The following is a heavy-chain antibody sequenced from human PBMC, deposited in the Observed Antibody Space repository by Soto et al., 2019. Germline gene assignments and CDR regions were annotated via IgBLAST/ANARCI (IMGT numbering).Heavy chain of an antibody. D-gene: IGHD5-18*01. V-gene: IGHV3-30-3*01. J-gene: IGHJ4*02. CDR1: GFTFSSYA. Sequence: LRLSCVASGFTFSSYAMHWVRQAPGKGLEWVAVISYDGSNKYYADSVKGRFTISRDNSKNTLYLQMNSLRAEDTAVYYCARVTDTAMSPFDYWGQGTLVTVSS. CDR3: ARVTDTAMSPFDY. CDR2: ISYDGSNK.